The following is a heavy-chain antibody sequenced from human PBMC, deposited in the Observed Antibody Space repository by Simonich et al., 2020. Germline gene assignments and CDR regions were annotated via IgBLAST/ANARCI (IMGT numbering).Heavy chain of an antibody. J-gene: IGHJ3*02. Sequence: QVQLVQSGAEVKKPGASVKVSCKASGYTFTSYGISWVRQAPGQGLEWMGGISDYNGNTNYAQKLQGRVTMTTDTSTGTAYMERRSLRSDDTAVYYCARSTTGTTALDIWGQGTMVTVSS. V-gene: IGHV1-18*01. CDR1: GYTFTSYG. CDR2: ISDYNGNT. D-gene: IGHD1-1*01. CDR3: ARSTTGTTALDI.